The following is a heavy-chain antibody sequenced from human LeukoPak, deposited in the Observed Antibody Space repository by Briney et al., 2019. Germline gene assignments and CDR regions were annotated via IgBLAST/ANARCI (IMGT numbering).Heavy chain of an antibody. CDR3: AKFYYRYGGNSVLSEDTRENLYDN. CDR1: GFTFSSYA. D-gene: IGHD4-23*01. Sequence: GGSLRLSCAASGFTFSSYAMSWVRQAPGKGLEWVSAISGSGGSTYYADSVKGRFTISRDNSKNTLYLQMNSLRAEDTAVYYCAKFYYRYGGNSVLSEDTRENLYDNWGQGTMVAVSS. J-gene: IGHJ3*02. V-gene: IGHV3-23*01. CDR2: ISGSGGST.